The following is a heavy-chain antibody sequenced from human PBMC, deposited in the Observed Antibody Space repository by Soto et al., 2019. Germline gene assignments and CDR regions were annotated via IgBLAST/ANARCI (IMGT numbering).Heavy chain of an antibody. CDR1: GGTFSSYA. V-gene: IGHV1-69*13. J-gene: IGHJ4*02. D-gene: IGHD4-17*01. CDR3: ARDGHDYGDHGDDY. CDR2: IIPIFGTA. Sequence: GASVKVSCKASGGTFSSYAISWVRQAPGQGLEWMGGIIPIFGTANYAQKFQGRVTITADESTSTAYMELSSLRSEDTAVYYCARDGHDYGDHGDDYWGQGTLVTVSS.